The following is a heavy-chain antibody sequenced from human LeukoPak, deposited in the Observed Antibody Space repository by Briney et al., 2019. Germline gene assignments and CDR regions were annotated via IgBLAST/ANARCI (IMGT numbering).Heavy chain of an antibody. CDR2: ISSSGSTI. J-gene: IGHJ6*03. Sequence: GGSLRLSCAASGFTFSDYYMSWIRQAPGKGLEWVSYISSSGSTIYYADSVKGRFTISRDNAKNSLYLQMNSLRAEDTAVYYCARPFELPYPEGYMDVWGKGTTVTVSS. CDR1: GFTFSDYY. CDR3: ARPFELPYPEGYMDV. D-gene: IGHD5-24*01. V-gene: IGHV3-11*01.